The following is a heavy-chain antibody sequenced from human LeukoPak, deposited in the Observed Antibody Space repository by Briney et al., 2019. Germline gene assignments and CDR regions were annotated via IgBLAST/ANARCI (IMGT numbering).Heavy chain of an antibody. Sequence: ASVKASCKASGYTFTSYGIIWVRQAPGQGLEWMGWISAYNGHTKYSQKFQGRVTMTTDTSTTTAYMELSSLRSDDTAVYFCARGLPPRRNYDSGGYYSYYFDYWGQGTLVTVSS. V-gene: IGHV1-18*01. J-gene: IGHJ4*02. CDR3: ARGLPPRRNYDSGGYYSYYFDY. CDR2: ISAYNGHT. D-gene: IGHD3-22*01. CDR1: GYTFTSYG.